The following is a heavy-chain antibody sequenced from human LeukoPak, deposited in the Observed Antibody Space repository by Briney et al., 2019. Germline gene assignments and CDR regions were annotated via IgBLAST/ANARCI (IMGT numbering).Heavy chain of an antibody. J-gene: IGHJ4*02. CDR3: ARGGQRYSYATYYFDY. Sequence: SVKVSCKASGGTFSIYAISWVRQAPGQGLEWMGGIIPIFGTANYAQKFQGRVTITTDESTSTAYRELSSLRSEDTAVYYCARGGQRYSYATYYFDYWGQGTLVTVSS. CDR2: IIPIFGTA. D-gene: IGHD5-18*01. CDR1: GGTFSIYA. V-gene: IGHV1-69*05.